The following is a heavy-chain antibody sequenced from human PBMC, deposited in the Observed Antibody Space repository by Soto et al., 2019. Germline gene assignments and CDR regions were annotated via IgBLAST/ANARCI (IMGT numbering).Heavy chain of an antibody. CDR2: ISIRGGDE. Sequence: QVQLVESGGGVVQPGKSLRLSCAASGFTFSSYAMHWARQAPGKGLEWVTVISIRGGDEYYAESVRGLLTISRDDSKNTLCLQMYSLIVEDMAVYYWAGGTIVARQHLDYWGQGTLVAVS. D-gene: IGHD6-6*01. CDR1: GFTFSSYA. CDR3: AGGTIVARQHLDY. V-gene: IGHV3-30*03. J-gene: IGHJ4*02.